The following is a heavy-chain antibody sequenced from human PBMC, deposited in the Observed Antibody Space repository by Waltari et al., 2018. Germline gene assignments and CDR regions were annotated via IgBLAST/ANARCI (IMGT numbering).Heavy chain of an antibody. CDR3: ARDFVYSSGWYPPDY. CDR2: INAGNGNT. Sequence: QVQLVQSGAEVKKPGASVKVSCKASGYTFTSYAMHWVRQAPGQRLEWMGWINAGNGNTEYSQKFQGRVTITRDTSASTAYMELSSLRSEDTAVYYCARDFVYSSGWYPPDYWGQGTLVTVSS. J-gene: IGHJ4*02. D-gene: IGHD6-19*01. CDR1: GYTFTSYA. V-gene: IGHV1-3*01.